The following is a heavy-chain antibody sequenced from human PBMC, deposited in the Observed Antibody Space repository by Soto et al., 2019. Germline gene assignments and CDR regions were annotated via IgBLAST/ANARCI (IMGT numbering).Heavy chain of an antibody. J-gene: IGHJ4*02. CDR1: GYTFTAYS. D-gene: IGHD5-18*01. V-gene: IGHV1-2*02. Sequence: QVQLVQSGAEVKKPGASVKVSCKASGYTFTAYSIHWVRQAPGQGLEWMGWINPKNGDTNTAQKFQGRVTMTRDTSITTAYMELTSLRSDDTAIYYCARECDPAMVPRAYYWGQGSLVTVAS. CDR3: ARECDPAMVPRAYY. CDR2: INPKNGDT.